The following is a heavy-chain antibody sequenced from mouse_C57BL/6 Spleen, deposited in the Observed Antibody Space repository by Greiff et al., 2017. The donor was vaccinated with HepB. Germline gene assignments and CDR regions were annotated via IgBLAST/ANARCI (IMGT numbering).Heavy chain of an antibody. CDR3: ARYNYGYDEGAWFAY. CDR2: ISGGGGNT. J-gene: IGHJ3*01. D-gene: IGHD2-2*01. CDR1: GFTFSSYT. Sequence: DVQLVESGGGLVKPGGSLKLSCAASGFTFSSYTMSWVRQTPEKRLEWVATISGGGGNTYYPDSVKGRFTISREHDKNTLYLQMSRLRSEDPALYYCARYNYGYDEGAWFAYWGQGTLVTVSA. V-gene: IGHV5-9*01.